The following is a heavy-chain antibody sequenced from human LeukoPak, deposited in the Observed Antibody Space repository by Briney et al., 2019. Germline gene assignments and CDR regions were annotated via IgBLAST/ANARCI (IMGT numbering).Heavy chain of an antibody. V-gene: IGHV1-69*04. D-gene: IGHD3-10*01. Sequence: SVKVSCKASGGTFSSYAISWVRQAPGQGLEWMGRIIPIPGIANYAQKFQGRVTITADKSTSTAYMELSSLRSEDTAVYYCAIGTITMVRGPTPWGQGTLVTVSS. CDR2: IIPIPGIA. CDR1: GGTFSSYA. CDR3: AIGTITMVRGPTP. J-gene: IGHJ5*02.